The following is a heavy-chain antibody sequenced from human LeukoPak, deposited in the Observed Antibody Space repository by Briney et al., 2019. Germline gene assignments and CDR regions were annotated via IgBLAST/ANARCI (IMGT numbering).Heavy chain of an antibody. V-gene: IGHV4-59*01. CDR1: GGSISSYY. CDR3: ARVTSPHAFDI. J-gene: IGHJ3*02. Sequence: SETLSLTCTVSGGSISSYYWSSIRQPPGKGLEWIGYIYYSGSTNYNPTLKSRVNISVDTAKNQFSLKLSSVTAADTAVYYCARVTSPHAFDIWGQGTMVTVSS. D-gene: IGHD2-21*02. CDR2: IYYSGST.